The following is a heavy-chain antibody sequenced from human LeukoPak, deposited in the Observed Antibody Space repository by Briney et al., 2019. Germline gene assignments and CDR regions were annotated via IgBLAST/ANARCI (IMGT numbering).Heavy chain of an antibody. CDR3: ARDPFQDYGDYRDY. J-gene: IGHJ4*02. D-gene: IGHD4-17*01. CDR2: INHSGST. CDR1: GGSFSGYY. V-gene: IGHV4-34*01. Sequence: SETLSLTCAVYGGSFSGYYWSWIRQPPGKGLEWIGEINHSGSTNYNPSLKSRVTISVDTSKNQFSLKLSSVPAADRAVYYCARDPFQDYGDYRDYGGQETLVTVSS.